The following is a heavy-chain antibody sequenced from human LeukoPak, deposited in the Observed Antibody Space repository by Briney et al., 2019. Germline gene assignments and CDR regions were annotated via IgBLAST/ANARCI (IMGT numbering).Heavy chain of an antibody. V-gene: IGHV3-30-3*01. CDR2: ISYDGSNK. J-gene: IGHJ6*02. CDR3: TKDQTRYYYGMDV. Sequence: GGSLRLSCAASGFTFSSYAMHWVRQAPGKGLEWVAVISYDGSNKYYADSVKGRFTISRDNAKNSLYLQMNSLRPEDTALYFCTKDQTRYYYGMDVWGQGTTVIVSS. CDR1: GFTFSSYA.